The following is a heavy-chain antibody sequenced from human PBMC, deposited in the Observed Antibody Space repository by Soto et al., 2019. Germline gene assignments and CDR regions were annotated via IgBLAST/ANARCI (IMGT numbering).Heavy chain of an antibody. CDR2: IYSTGNT. CDR3: RRSSRYSTDV. CDR1: GGSISSYY. J-gene: IGHJ6*02. Sequence: TCTVSGGSISSYYWSWIRQPPGKGLEWIGSIYSTGNTYYNPSLNSQVTISVDTSKNQFSLNVISVTAADTAVYYCRRSSRYSTDVWGQGTTVTVSS. D-gene: IGHD6-13*01. V-gene: IGHV4-39*01.